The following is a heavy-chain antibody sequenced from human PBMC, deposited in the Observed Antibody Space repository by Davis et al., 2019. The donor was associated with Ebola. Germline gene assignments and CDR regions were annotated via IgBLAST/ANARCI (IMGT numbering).Heavy chain of an antibody. CDR2: IYRDGSEK. Sequence: GGSLRLSCAASGFIFSSYVMSWVRQAPGKGLEWVANIYRDGSEKYYVDSVKGRFTVSRDNTKNSLYLQMNTLRAEDTAVYFCARGVAVGGFYFDYWGQGTLVTVSS. D-gene: IGHD6-19*01. J-gene: IGHJ4*02. CDR3: ARGVAVGGFYFDY. CDR1: GFIFSSYV. V-gene: IGHV3-7*03.